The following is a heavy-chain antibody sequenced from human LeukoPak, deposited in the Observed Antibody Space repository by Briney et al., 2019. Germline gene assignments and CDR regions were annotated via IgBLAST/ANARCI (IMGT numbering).Heavy chain of an antibody. Sequence: GGSLKLSCAASGFTFDDYAMHWVRQAPGKGLEWVSGISWNSGSIGYADSVKGRFTISRDNAKNSLYLQMNSLRAEDTALYYCAKGAAPGSFDNWGQGTLVTVSS. D-gene: IGHD2-15*01. V-gene: IGHV3-9*01. CDR2: ISWNSGSI. J-gene: IGHJ4*02. CDR1: GFTFDDYA. CDR3: AKGAAPGSFDN.